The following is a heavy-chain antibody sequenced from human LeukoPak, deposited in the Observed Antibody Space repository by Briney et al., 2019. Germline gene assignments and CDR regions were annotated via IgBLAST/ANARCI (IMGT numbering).Heavy chain of an antibody. D-gene: IGHD6-13*01. Sequence: PGGSLRLSCTASGFTFGDYAMSWFRQAPGKGLEWVGFIRSKAYGGTTEYAASVKGRFTISRDDSKSIAYLQMNSLKTEDTAVYYCTRAGQKIAAQNLYHYYYYMDVWGKGTTVTVSS. CDR1: GFTFGDYA. J-gene: IGHJ6*03. V-gene: IGHV3-49*03. CDR3: TRAGQKIAAQNLYHYYYYMDV. CDR2: IRSKAYGGTT.